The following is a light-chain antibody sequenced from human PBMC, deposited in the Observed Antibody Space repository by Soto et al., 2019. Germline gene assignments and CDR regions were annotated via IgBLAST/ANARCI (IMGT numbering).Light chain of an antibody. CDR1: QSVSSNF. CDR2: GAS. J-gene: IGKJ1*01. V-gene: IGKV3-20*01. CDR3: QQYGTSPPT. Sequence: EIVLTQSPGTLSLSPGERATLSCKASQSVSSNFLAWYQRKSGRAPRLLIYGASYRATDIPYRFSGSGSGTDFTLTITRLEPEDFAVYYCQQYGTSPPTFGQGTKVEI.